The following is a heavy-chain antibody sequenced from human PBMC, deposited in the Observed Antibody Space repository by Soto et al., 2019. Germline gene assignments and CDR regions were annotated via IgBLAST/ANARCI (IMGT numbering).Heavy chain of an antibody. D-gene: IGHD2-2*02. CDR2: IYYSGST. CDR1: GGSISSSSYY. Sequence: SETLSLTCTVSGGSISSSSYYWGWIRQPPGKGLEWIGSIYYSGSTYYNPSLKSRVTISVDTSKNQFSLKLSSVTAADTAVYYCARQGEYIVVVPAAISYYYYGMDFWGQGTTVTAP. V-gene: IGHV4-39*01. CDR3: ARQGEYIVVVPAAISYYYYGMDF. J-gene: IGHJ6*02.